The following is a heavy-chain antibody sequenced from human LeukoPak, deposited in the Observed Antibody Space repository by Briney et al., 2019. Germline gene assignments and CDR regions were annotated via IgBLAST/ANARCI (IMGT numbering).Heavy chain of an antibody. D-gene: IGHD3-16*01. CDR2: IYHSGST. V-gene: IGHV4-4*02. CDR1: GGSISSSNW. Sequence: SETLSLTCAVSGGSISSSNWWSWVRQPPGKGLEWIGEIYHSGSTNYNPSLKSRVTISVDKSKNQFSLKLSSVTAADTAVYYCASVGDYVSGSYRPFDYWGQGTLVTVSS. CDR3: ASVGDYVSGSYRPFDY. J-gene: IGHJ4*02.